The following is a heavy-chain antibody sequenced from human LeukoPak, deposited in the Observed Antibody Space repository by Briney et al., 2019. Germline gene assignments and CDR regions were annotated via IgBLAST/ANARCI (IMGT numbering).Heavy chain of an antibody. Sequence: GSLRLSCAASGFTFSSYSMNWVRQAPGKGLEWIGEINHSGSTNYNPSLKSRVTISVDTSKNQFSLKLSSVTAADTAVYYCARAVAEDYWGQGTLVTVSS. V-gene: IGHV4-34*01. J-gene: IGHJ4*02. CDR2: INHSGST. CDR1: GFTFSSYS. D-gene: IGHD6-19*01. CDR3: ARAVAEDY.